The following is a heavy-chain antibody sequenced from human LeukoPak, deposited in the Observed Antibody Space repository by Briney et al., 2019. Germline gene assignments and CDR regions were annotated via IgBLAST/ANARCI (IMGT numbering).Heavy chain of an antibody. CDR1: GVSISSSSYY. J-gene: IGHJ6*03. V-gene: IGHV4-39*01. D-gene: IGHD5-18*01. CDR3: ARHTAFGSWSSFYYYYMYV. CDR2: MYYSGST. Sequence: PSETLSLTCTVSGVSISSSSYYWGWIRQPPGKGLEWIGSMYYSGSTYYNPSLKSRVTMSVDTSKNQVSLKLSSVTAADTAVYYCARHTAFGSWSSFYYYYMYVWGKGTTVTVSS.